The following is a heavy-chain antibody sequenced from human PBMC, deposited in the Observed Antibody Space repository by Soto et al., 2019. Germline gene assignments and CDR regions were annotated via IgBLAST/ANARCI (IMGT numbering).Heavy chain of an antibody. CDR3: SSDRRYFASFDY. CDR2: ISYDGSNK. D-gene: IGHD3-9*01. J-gene: IGHJ4*02. V-gene: IGHV3-30-3*01. CDR1: GFTFSSYA. Sequence: QVQLVESGGGVVQPGRSLRLSCAASGFTFSSYAMHWVRQAPGKGLEWVAVISYDGSNKYYADSVKGRFTISRDNSKNTLYLQLNSLRAEDTAVYYCSSDRRYFASFDYWGQGTLVTVAS.